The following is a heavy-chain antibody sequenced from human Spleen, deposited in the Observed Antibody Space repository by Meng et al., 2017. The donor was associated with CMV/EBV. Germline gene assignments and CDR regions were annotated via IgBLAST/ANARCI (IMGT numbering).Heavy chain of an antibody. Sequence: GGSLRLSCAASGFTFSSYWMSWVRQAPGKGLEWVANIKQDGSEKYYVDSVKGRFTISRDNSKNTLYLQMNSLRAEDTAVYYCARDGPGTEWELLYYFDYWGQGTLVTVSS. J-gene: IGHJ4*02. V-gene: IGHV3-7*01. CDR2: IKQDGSEK. CDR1: GFTFSSYW. D-gene: IGHD1-26*01. CDR3: ARDGPGTEWELLYYFDY.